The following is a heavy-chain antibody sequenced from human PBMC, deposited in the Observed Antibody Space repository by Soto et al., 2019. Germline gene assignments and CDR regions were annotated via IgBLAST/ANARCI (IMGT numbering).Heavy chain of an antibody. CDR1: GFSLSTSGVG. J-gene: IGHJ5*02. CDR2: IYWDDDK. Sequence: QITLKESGPTLVKPTQTLTLTCTFSGFSLSTSGVGVGWIRQAPGKALEWLALIYWDDDKRYSPSLKSRLTITKDTSKNQVVLTMTNMDPVATTTYYCAHTAGKVRGVRKNNWFDPWGQGSLVTVSS. D-gene: IGHD3-10*01. V-gene: IGHV2-5*02. CDR3: AHTAGKVRGVRKNNWFDP.